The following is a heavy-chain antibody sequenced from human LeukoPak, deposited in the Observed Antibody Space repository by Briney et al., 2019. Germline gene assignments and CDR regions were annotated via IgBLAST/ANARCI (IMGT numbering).Heavy chain of an antibody. D-gene: IGHD3-3*01. V-gene: IGHV3-7*01. J-gene: IGHJ6*03. CDR2: INQDGSEK. Sequence: GRSLRLSCAASGITFRSYAMHWVRQAPGKGLEWVANINQDGSEKYYVDSVKGRFTISRDNAKNSVYLQMNRLRAEDTAVYYCARDHGFSYYYYYMDVWGKGTTVTVSS. CDR3: ARDHGFSYYYYYMDV. CDR1: GITFRSYA.